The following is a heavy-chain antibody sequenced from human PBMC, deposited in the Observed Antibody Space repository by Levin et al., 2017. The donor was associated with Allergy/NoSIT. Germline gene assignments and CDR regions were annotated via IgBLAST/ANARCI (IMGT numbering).Heavy chain of an antibody. CDR1: GYTFTGYY. D-gene: IGHD4-11*01. J-gene: IGHJ6*02. V-gene: IGHV1-2*04. CDR2: INPNSGGT. CDR3: AREVDSKGYYYYGMDV. Sequence: ASVKVSCKASGYTFTGYYMHWVRQAPGQGLEWMGWINPNSGGTNYAQKFQGWVTMTRDTSISTAYMELSRLRSDDTAVYYCAREVDSKGYYYYGMDVWGQGTTVTVSS.